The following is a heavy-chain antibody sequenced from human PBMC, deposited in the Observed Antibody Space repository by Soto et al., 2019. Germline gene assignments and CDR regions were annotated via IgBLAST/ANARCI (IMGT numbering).Heavy chain of an antibody. J-gene: IGHJ4*02. Sequence: GGSLRLSCASSGFTFSNYWMTWVRQAPGKGLEWVANIKQDGSEKYYVDSVKGRFTISRDNAKNSLYLQMNSLRAEDTAVYYCARGCSGGSCYSIWFDYWGQGTQVTVSS. CDR1: GFTFSNYW. V-gene: IGHV3-7*03. D-gene: IGHD2-15*01. CDR2: IKQDGSEK. CDR3: ARGCSGGSCYSIWFDY.